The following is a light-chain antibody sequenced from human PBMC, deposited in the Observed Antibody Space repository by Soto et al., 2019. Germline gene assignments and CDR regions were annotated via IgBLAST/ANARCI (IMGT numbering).Light chain of an antibody. CDR1: QGISSY. CDR2: AAS. J-gene: IGKJ2*01. Sequence: IQLTQSPSSLSASVGDRVTITCRASQGISSYLAWYQQKPGKAPKLLIYAASTLQSGVPSRFSGSGSGTDFTRTISSLQPEDFATYYWQQLNSYPVTFGQGTKLEIK. V-gene: IGKV1-9*01. CDR3: QQLNSYPVT.